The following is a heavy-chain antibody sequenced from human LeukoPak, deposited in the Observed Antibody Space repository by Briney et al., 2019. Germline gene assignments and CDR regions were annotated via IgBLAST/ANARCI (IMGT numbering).Heavy chain of an antibody. J-gene: IGHJ4*02. CDR3: AKWGNSYGLDY. CDR1: GFTFSSYA. CDR2: LSGSGGST. D-gene: IGHD5-18*01. Sequence: GGSLRLSCAASGFTFSSYAMSWVRHAPGKGLEWVSALSGSGGSTYYADSVKGRFTISRDHSTNTLYPQMNSLRADDTAVYYCAKWGNSYGLDYWGQGTLVTVSS. V-gene: IGHV3-23*01.